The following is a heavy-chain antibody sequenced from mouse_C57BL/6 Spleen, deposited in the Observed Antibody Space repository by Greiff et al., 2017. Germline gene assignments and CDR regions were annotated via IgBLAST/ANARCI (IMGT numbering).Heavy chain of an antibody. CDR1: GYSITSGYY. J-gene: IGHJ2*01. Sequence: EVQLVESGPGLVKPSQSLSLTCSVTGYSITSGYYWNWIRQFPGNKLEWMGYISYDGSNNYNPSLKNRISITRDTSKNQFFLKLNSVTTEDTATYYCARSRRYFDYWGQGTTLTVSS. CDR2: ISYDGSN. CDR3: ARSRRYFDY. V-gene: IGHV3-6*01.